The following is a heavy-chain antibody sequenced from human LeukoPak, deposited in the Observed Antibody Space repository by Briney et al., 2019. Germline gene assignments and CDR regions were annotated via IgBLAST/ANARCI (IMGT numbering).Heavy chain of an antibody. Sequence: GGSLRLSCAASGFTFSSYAMSWVRQAPGKGLEWVSAISGSGGSTYYADCVKGRFTISRDNSKNTLYLQMNSLRAEDTAVYYCATRAYCSGGSCSYYFDYWGQGTLVTVSS. CDR3: ATRAYCSGGSCSYYFDY. D-gene: IGHD2-15*01. V-gene: IGHV3-23*01. CDR2: ISGSGGST. CDR1: GFTFSSYA. J-gene: IGHJ4*02.